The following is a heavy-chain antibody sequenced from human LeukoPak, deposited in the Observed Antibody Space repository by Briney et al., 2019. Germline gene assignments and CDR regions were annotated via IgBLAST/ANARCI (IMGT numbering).Heavy chain of an antibody. CDR1: GGSFSGYY. CDR3: ARGKTFFYFDY. J-gene: IGHJ4*02. Sequence: SETLSLTCAVYGGSFSGYYWSWFRQPPGKGLEWIGEINHSGSTNYNPSLKSRVTISVDTSKNQFSLKLSSVTAADTAVYYCARGKTFFYFDYWGQGTLVTVSS. V-gene: IGHV4-34*01. CDR2: INHSGST.